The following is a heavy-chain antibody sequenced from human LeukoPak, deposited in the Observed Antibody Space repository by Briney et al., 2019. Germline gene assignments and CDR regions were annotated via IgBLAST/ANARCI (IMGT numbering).Heavy chain of an antibody. CDR2: ITYDGSSE. V-gene: IGHV3-30*18. D-gene: IGHD3-16*01. J-gene: IGHJ4*02. CDR1: GFTFSSYG. CDR3: AKRGDGGHKSLEY. Sequence: GGSLRLSCAASGFTFSSYGMHWVRQAPGKGLEWVATITYDGSSEYYADSVKDRFTVSRDNSKNTLYLQMSSLKTEDTAVYYCAKRGDGGHKSLEYWGQGTLVIVSS.